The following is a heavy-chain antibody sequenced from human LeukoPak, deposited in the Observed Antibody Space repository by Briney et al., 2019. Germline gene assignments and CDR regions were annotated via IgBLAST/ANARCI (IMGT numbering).Heavy chain of an antibody. CDR1: GFTFDDYA. CDR3: AKDRGGYYDSSGYYPLGYFDY. V-gene: IGHV3-9*01. CDR2: ISWNSGSI. J-gene: IGHJ4*02. Sequence: GRSLRLSCAASGFTFDDYAMDWVRQAPGKGLEGVSGISWNSGSIGYADSVKGRFTSSRDNSKNTLYLQLNSLRAEDTAVYYCAKDRGGYYDSSGYYPLGYFDYWGQGTLVTVSS. D-gene: IGHD3-22*01.